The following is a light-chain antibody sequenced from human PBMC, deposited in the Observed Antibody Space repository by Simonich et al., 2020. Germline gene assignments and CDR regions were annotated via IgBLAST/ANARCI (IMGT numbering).Light chain of an antibody. CDR3: QVWDSSSDVV. CDR1: NIGSKS. Sequence: SYVLTQPPSVSVAPGKTARITCGGNNIGSKSVHWYQQKPGQAPVLVDYVDSDRPAGIPERFSGSNSGNTATLTISRVEAGDEADYYCQVWDSSSDVVFGGGTKLTVL. CDR2: VDS. V-gene: IGLV3-21*03. J-gene: IGLJ2*01.